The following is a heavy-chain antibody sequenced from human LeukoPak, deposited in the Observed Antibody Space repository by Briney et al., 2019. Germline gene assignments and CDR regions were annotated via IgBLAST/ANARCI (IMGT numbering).Heavy chain of an antibody. CDR3: ATETPGPLSSGWYFDY. V-gene: IGHV1-24*01. J-gene: IGHJ4*02. D-gene: IGHD6-19*01. CDR1: GYTLTELS. Sequence: ASVKVSCKVSGYTLTELSMHWVRQAPGKGLEWMGGFDPEDGETIYAQKFQGRVTMTEDTSTDTAYMELSSLRSEDTAVYYCATETPGPLSSGWYFDYWGQGTLVTVSS. CDR2: FDPEDGET.